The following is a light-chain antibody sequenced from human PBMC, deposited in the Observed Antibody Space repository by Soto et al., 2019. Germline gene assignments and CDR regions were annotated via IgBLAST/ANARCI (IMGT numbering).Light chain of an antibody. CDR2: TSS. V-gene: IGKV1-39*01. Sequence: DIQMTQSPSSLSASVGDRVTITCRASQSISSYLNWYQQKPGKAPKLLIDTSSSLQSGVPSRFSGSGSGKDFTLTISSLQPEDFATYYCQQSYSTLFTFVPGTKVDIK. CDR1: QSISSY. CDR3: QQSYSTLFT. J-gene: IGKJ3*01.